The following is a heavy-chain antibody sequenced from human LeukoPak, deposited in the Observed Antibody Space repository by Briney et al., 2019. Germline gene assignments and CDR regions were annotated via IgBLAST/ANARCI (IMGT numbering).Heavy chain of an antibody. CDR1: GFAFSSYG. J-gene: IGHJ4*02. Sequence: QPGGSLRLSCAASGFAFSSYGMHWVRQAPGKGLEWVAFIRYDGSNKYYADSVKGRFTISRDNSKNTLYLQMNSLRAEDTAVYYCAKGYSAGYSSSWYLYWGQGTLVTVSS. D-gene: IGHD6-13*01. V-gene: IGHV3-30*02. CDR3: AKGYSAGYSSSWYLY. CDR2: IRYDGSNK.